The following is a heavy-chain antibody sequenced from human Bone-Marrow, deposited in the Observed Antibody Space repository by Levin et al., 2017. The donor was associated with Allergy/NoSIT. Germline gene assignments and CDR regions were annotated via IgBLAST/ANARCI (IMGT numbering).Heavy chain of an antibody. V-gene: IGHV4-4*02. J-gene: IGHJ4*02. D-gene: IGHD6-13*01. CDR2: VYYSGIT. Sequence: SETLSLTCAVSGFSIRTSNWWSWVRQSPGKGLEWIGEVYYSGITNYNPSLKGRVTMSVDISKNQFSLNLTSLTAADTAVFYCAGGGGSSNTWYAPFESWGQGMLVIVSS. CDR1: GFSIRTSNW. CDR3: AGGGGSSNTWYAPFES.